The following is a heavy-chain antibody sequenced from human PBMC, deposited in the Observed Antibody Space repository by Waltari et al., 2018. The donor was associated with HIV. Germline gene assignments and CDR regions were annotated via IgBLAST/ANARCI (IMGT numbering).Heavy chain of an antibody. CDR3: ARGRPPGMLTLDSEWWTGWYFEL. Sequence: QVQLKQLPGRLLKPAEPLPLTSGVSGGPYGDHFWLMSRPSPGKGLEWIGEINRGGRTNYNPSLKSRPTISAETSKNEFSLRLKSMTVADTAIYFCARGRPPGMLTLDSEWWTGWYFELWGRGTLITVSS. V-gene: IGHV4-34*01. J-gene: IGHJ2*01. CDR2: INRGGRT. D-gene: IGHD2-8*01. CDR1: GGPYGDHF.